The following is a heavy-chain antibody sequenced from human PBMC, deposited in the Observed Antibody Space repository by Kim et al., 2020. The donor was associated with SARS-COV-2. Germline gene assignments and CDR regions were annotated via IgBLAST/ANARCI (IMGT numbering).Heavy chain of an antibody. V-gene: IGHV4-34*01. D-gene: IGHD3-10*01. CDR3: ARDPFLAVRGVIITRSYYGMDV. Sequence: SETLSLTCAVYGGSFSGYYWSWIRQPPGKGLEWIGEINHSGSTNYNPSLKSRVTISVDTSKNQFSLKLSSVTAADTAVYYCARDPFLAVRGVIITRSYYGMDVWGQGTTVTVSS. CDR1: GGSFSGYY. J-gene: IGHJ6*02. CDR2: INHSGST.